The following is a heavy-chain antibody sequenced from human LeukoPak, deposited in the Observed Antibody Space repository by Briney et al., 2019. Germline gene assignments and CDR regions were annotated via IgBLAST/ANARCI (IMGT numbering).Heavy chain of an antibody. CDR1: DYSISSGYY. D-gene: IGHD3-10*01. V-gene: IGHV4-38-2*01. CDR2: IYHSGST. Sequence: SETLSLTCAVSDYSISSGYYWGWIRQPPGKGLEWIASIYHSGSTYYNPSLKSRVTISADTSKNDFSLKVTSVTAADTAVYYCERTKGTLVRGSFDYWGQGILVTVSS. J-gene: IGHJ4*02. CDR3: ERTKGTLVRGSFDY.